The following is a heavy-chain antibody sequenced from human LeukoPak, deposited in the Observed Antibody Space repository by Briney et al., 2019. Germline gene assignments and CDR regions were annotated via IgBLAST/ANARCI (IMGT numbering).Heavy chain of an antibody. J-gene: IGHJ4*02. CDR3: ARFNFYGGTPFDY. D-gene: IGHD4-23*01. V-gene: IGHV3-66*01. CDR2: IDSGGNA. CDR1: GFAVSTNY. Sequence: PGGSLRLSCAASGFAVSTNYMSWVRQAPGKGLEWVSVIDSGGNAHYADSVKGRFIISRDNSKNTLFLQMNSLRAEDTAVYYCARFNFYGGTPFDYWGQGTLVTVSS.